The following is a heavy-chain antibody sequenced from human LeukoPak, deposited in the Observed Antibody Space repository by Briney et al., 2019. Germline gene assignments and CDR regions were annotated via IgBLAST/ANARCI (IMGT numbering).Heavy chain of an antibody. Sequence: GGSLRLSCAASGFTVSSTYMSWVRQAPGKGLEWVSVLYSGGSTYYADSVKGRFSISRDNSNYTLHLQMNSLRAEDTAVFYCAKFKGHYYYDSSGYCDNWGQGALVTVSS. CDR3: AKFKGHYYYDSSGYCDN. J-gene: IGHJ4*02. V-gene: IGHV3-53*01. CDR2: LYSGGST. CDR1: GFTVSSTY. D-gene: IGHD3-22*01.